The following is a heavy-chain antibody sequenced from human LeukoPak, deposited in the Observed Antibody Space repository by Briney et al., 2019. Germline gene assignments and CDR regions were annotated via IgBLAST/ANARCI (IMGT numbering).Heavy chain of an antibody. V-gene: IGHV1-69*04. Sequence: SVKVSCKASGGTFSSYAISWVRQAPGQGLEWMGRIIPILGIANYTQKFQGRVTITADKSTSTAYMELSSLRSEDTAVYYCARDNTILNWFDPWGQGTLVTVSS. D-gene: IGHD3-3*01. CDR3: ARDNTILNWFDP. J-gene: IGHJ5*02. CDR1: GGTFSSYA. CDR2: IIPILGIA.